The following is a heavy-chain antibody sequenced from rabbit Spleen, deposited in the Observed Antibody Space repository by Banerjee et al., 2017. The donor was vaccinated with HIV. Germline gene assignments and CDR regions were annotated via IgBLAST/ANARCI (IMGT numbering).Heavy chain of an antibody. CDR1: GFDFSAYTF. D-gene: IGHD8-1*01. J-gene: IGHJ6*01. CDR2: IDTGSRDFT. CDR3: ARDTGTSFSTYGMDL. V-gene: IGHV1S45*01. Sequence: QEQLVESGGDLVQPGASLTLTCTASGFDFSAYTFMCWVHQAPGKGLEWIACIDTGSRDFTYYATWAKGRFTISKTSSTTVTLQMTSLTVADTATYFCARDTGTSFSTYGMDLWGPGTLVTVS.